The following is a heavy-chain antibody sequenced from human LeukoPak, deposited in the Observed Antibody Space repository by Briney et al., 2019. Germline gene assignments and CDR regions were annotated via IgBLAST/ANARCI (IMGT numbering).Heavy chain of an antibody. J-gene: IGHJ4*02. CDR1: GLTFSIFD. Sequence: GGSLRLSCAVSGLTFSIFDMIWVRHTPGKGLEWVSVISASGDSTYYADSVKGRYTISRDNSMKTLYLHLKSLRVEDTAKYYCVKRAASCFDHWGQGTLITVSS. CDR3: VKRAASCFDH. D-gene: IGHD1-26*01. CDR2: ISASGDST. V-gene: IGHV3-23*01.